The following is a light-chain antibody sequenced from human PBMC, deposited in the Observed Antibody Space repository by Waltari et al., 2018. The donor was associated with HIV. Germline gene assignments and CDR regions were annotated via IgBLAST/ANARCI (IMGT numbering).Light chain of an antibody. V-gene: IGKV4-1*01. Sequence: DIVMTQSPDSLAVSLGERATINCKSSQSVLYSSNNKNYLAWYQQKPGQLPRLLLYWASTRESAVPDRFSGSGSGTDFTLTISSLQAEDLAVYYCQQYYSTPLTFGGGTKVEIK. CDR2: WAS. CDR1: QSVLYSSNNKNY. CDR3: QQYYSTPLT. J-gene: IGKJ4*01.